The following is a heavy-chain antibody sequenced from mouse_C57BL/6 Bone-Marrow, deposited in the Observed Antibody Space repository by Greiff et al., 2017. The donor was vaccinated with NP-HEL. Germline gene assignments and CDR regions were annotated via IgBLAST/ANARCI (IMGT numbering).Heavy chain of an antibody. J-gene: IGHJ1*03. V-gene: IGHV1-82*01. CDR2: IYPGDGDT. D-gene: IGHD1-1*01. Sequence: QVQLQQSGPELVKPGASVKISCKASGYAFSSSWMNWVKQRPGKGLEWIGRIYPGDGDTNYTGKFKGKATLTADKSSRTAYMQLSSLTSEDSAVYFCARLGCYYGSSYVGYFDVWGTGTTVTVSS. CDR3: ARLGCYYGSSYVGYFDV. CDR1: GYAFSSSW.